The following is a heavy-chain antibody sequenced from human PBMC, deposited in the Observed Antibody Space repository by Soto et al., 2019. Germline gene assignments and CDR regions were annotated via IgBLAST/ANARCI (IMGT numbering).Heavy chain of an antibody. CDR1: GYTFTGYY. V-gene: IGHV1-2*02. CDR2: INPNSGGT. J-gene: IGHJ6*02. Sequence: GASVKVSCKASGYTFTGYYMHWVRQAPGQGIEWMGWINPNSGGTNYAQKFQGRVTMTRDTSISTAYMELSRLRSDDTAVYYCASVGGGARPKGLLSMDVWGQGTTVTVSS. D-gene: IGHD6-6*01. CDR3: ASVGGGARPKGLLSMDV.